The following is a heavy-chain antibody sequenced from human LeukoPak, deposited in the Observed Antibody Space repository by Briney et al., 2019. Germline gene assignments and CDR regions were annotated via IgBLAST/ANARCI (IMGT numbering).Heavy chain of an antibody. J-gene: IGHJ4*02. CDR2: IRGSGGST. V-gene: IGHV3-23*01. D-gene: IGHD2-15*01. CDR3: AKSPVSSCRGSFCYPFDY. Sequence: GGSLRLSCAASGFTFSSYAMSWVRQAPGKGLEWVSAIRGSGGSTYYADSVKGRFTISRDNAKNTLYLQMNSLRAEDTAVYFCAKSPVSSCRGSFCYPFDYWSQGNLVTVSS. CDR1: GFTFSSYA.